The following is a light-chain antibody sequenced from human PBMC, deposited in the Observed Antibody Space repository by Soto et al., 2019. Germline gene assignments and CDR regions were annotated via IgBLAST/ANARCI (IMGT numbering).Light chain of an antibody. CDR3: TSYAGSNNFFYV. CDR2: EVS. V-gene: IGLV2-8*01. J-gene: IGLJ1*01. Sequence: SVLTQPPSLSGSPGQSVTISCTGTSSDVGGYNYVSWYQQHPGKAPKLMIYEVSKRPSGVPDRFSGSKSGNTASLTVSGLQAEDEADYYCTSYAGSNNFFYVFGTGTKVTVL. CDR1: SSDVGGYNY.